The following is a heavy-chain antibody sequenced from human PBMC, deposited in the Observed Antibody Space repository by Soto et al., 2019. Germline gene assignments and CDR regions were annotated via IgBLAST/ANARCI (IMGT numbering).Heavy chain of an antibody. CDR1: GYTFTGYY. CDR3: ARGGYSYGYSNNYGMDV. CDR2: INPNSGGT. Sequence: GASVKVSCKASGYTFTGYYMHWVRQAPGQGLEWMGWINPNSGGTNYAQKFQGWVTMTRDTSISTAYMELSRLRSDDTAVYYCARGGYSYGYSNNYGMDVWGQGTTVTVSS. J-gene: IGHJ6*02. D-gene: IGHD5-18*01. V-gene: IGHV1-2*04.